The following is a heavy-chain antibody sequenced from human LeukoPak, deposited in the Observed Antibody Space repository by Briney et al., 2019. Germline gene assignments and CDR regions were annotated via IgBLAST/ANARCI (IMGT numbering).Heavy chain of an antibody. CDR1: GFTFSIYS. Sequence: PGGSLRLSCAASGFTFSIYSMNWVRQAPGKGLEWVSSISSSSTYIDYADSVKGRFTISRDNAKNSLYLQMNSLRAEDTAVYYCARAIPDDAFDIWGQGTMVTVSS. CDR3: ARAIPDDAFDI. CDR2: ISSSSTYI. V-gene: IGHV3-21*01. J-gene: IGHJ3*02.